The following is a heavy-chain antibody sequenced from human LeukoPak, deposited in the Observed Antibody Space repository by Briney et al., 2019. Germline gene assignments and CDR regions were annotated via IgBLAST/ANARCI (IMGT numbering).Heavy chain of an antibody. Sequence: GGSLRLSCATSGFTFNYYFMAWVRQAPGKGLEWLATIDKDGSGTEYIDSVRGRFTISRDNTKKSIHLQMSSLSADDTAVYFCATEYWYRHDYWGQGTLVTVSS. V-gene: IGHV3-7*01. D-gene: IGHD6-13*01. CDR3: ATEYWYRHDY. J-gene: IGHJ4*02. CDR1: GFTFNYYF. CDR2: IDKDGSGT.